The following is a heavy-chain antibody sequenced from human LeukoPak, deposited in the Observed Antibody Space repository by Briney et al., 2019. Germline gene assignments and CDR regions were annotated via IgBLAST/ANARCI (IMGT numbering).Heavy chain of an antibody. CDR3: ARDLAVAGTMDY. J-gene: IGHJ4*02. Sequence: GGSLRLSCIASGFTFSSYAMTWVRQAPGKGLEWVSGVSVGGGFTYYAGSVKGRSTISRDNSKNTMYLQMNSPRAEDTAIYYCARDLAVAGTMDYWGQGTLVTVSS. D-gene: IGHD6-19*01. V-gene: IGHV3-23*01. CDR2: VSVGGGFT. CDR1: GFTFSSYA.